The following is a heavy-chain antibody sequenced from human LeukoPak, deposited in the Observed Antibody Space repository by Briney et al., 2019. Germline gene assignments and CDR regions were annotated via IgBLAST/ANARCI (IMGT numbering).Heavy chain of an antibody. V-gene: IGHV4-34*01. CDR2: INHSGST. D-gene: IGHD3-10*01. Sequence: SETLSFTCAVYGGSLNGYYWNWLRQSPGTGLEWFGEINHSGSTNYNPSLMSRVTISVDASKNQFSLKLSSVTAADTAVYYCARTSLSGSYSFNWFDPWGQGTLVTVSS. J-gene: IGHJ5*02. CDR1: GGSLNGYY. CDR3: ARTSLSGSYSFNWFDP.